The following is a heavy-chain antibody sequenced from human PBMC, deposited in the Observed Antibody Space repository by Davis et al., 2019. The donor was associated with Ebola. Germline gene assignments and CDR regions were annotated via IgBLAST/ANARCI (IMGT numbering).Heavy chain of an antibody. CDR2: INPSGGST. Sequence: AASVKVSCKASGYTFTSYGISWVRQAPGQGLEWMGIINPSGGSTSYAQKFQGRVTMTRDTSTSTVYMELSSLRSEDTAVYYCARGHLTTVTTLWGQGTLVTVSS. D-gene: IGHD4-17*01. CDR1: GYTFTSYG. CDR3: ARGHLTTVTTL. J-gene: IGHJ4*02. V-gene: IGHV1-46*01.